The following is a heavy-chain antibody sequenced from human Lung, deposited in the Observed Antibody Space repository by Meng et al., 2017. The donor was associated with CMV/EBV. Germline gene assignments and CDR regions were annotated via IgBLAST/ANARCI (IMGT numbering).Heavy chain of an antibody. J-gene: IGHJ4*02. CDR3: AKDLYYSFDY. CDR1: GSPFGSSA. CDR2: IAHEGSAK. V-gene: IGHV3-30*02. D-gene: IGHD2-8*01. Sequence: GCVVQAGRSLTLVWAAAGSPFGSSAIHWVRPPPGKGLEWGSFIAHEGSAKTYTDSVKGRFTISRDDSENTVYLEMNSLRVEDTAVYYCAKDLYYSFDYWGQGTLVTVSS.